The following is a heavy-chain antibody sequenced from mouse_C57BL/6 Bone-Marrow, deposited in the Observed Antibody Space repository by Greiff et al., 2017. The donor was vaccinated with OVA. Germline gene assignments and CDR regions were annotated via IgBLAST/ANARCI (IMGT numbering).Heavy chain of an antibody. J-gene: IGHJ4*01. Sequence: EVKLMESGPGLVKPSQSLSLTCSVTGYSITSGYYWNWIRQFPGNKLEWMGYISYDGSNNYNPSLKNRISITRDTSKNQFFLKLNSVTTEDTATYYCASLYGNYEPYYAMDYWGQGTSVTVSS. V-gene: IGHV3-6*01. CDR3: ASLYGNYEPYYAMDY. CDR2: ISYDGSN. CDR1: GYSITSGYY. D-gene: IGHD2-1*01.